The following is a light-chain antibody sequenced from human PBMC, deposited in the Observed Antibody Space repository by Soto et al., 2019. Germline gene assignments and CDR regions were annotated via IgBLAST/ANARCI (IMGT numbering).Light chain of an antibody. CDR3: QQYNSWPRA. V-gene: IGKV3-15*01. CDR2: GAS. J-gene: IGKJ1*01. CDR1: QSVSSN. Sequence: EIVMTQSPATLSVSPGERATLSCRASQSVSSNLSWYQQKPGQPPRLLIYGASTRATGIPARFSGSGSGTEFTLTISSLQSEDFAVYYCQQYNSWPRAFGQGTKVEVK.